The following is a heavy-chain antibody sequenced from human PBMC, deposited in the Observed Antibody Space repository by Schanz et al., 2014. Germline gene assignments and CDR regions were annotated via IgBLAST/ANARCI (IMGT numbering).Heavy chain of an antibody. CDR3: ARRYSGRYCFDY. Sequence: EVQLVESGGGLVQPGGSLRLSCAASGFTFSDSWMHWVRQAPGKGLVWVSRTSNDGSFTTFADSVKGRFTISRDNAKNTVYLQMTSLRVKDTAVYYCARRYSGRYCFDYWGQGTLVAVSS. CDR1: GFTFSDSW. CDR2: TSNDGSFT. J-gene: IGHJ4*02. D-gene: IGHD1-26*01. V-gene: IGHV3-74*01.